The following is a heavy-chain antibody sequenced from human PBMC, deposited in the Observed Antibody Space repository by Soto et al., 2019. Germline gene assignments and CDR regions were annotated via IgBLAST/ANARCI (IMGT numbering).Heavy chain of an antibody. D-gene: IGHD4-17*01. CDR3: ARVQPYDYGANSGWFDP. V-gene: IGHV4-31*03. CDR1: GGPISSGGYY. CDR2: IFYSGAT. J-gene: IGHJ5*02. Sequence: QVQLKESGPGLVTPSQALSLTCSVSGGPISSGGYYWSWIRQHPRKGLEWIGYIFYSGATYYNPSPKRRSFISVGTSENQVSLRLTSVTAADTAVYYCARVQPYDYGANSGWFDPWGQGTLVTVSA.